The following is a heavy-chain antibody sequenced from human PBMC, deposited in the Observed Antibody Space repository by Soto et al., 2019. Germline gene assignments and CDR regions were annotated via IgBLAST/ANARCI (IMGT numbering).Heavy chain of an antibody. CDR2: IWYDGSNK. CDR1: GFTFSSYG. D-gene: IGHD4-17*01. J-gene: IGHJ3*02. Sequence: PGGSLRLSCAASGFTFSSYGMHWVRQAPGKGLEWVAVIWYDGSNKYYADSVKGRFTISRDNSKNTLYLQMNSLRAEDTAVYYCARGTVTEAFDIWGQGTMVTVS. CDR3: ARGTVTEAFDI. V-gene: IGHV3-33*01.